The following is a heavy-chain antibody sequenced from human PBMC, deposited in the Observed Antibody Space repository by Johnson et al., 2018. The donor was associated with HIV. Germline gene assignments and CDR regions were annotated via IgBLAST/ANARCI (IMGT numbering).Heavy chain of an antibody. CDR2: IYSGGST. D-gene: IGHD1-26*01. CDR1: GFTLDDYD. V-gene: IGHV3-66*02. J-gene: IGHJ3*01. Sequence: MQLVESGGGVVRPGGSLRLSCVASGFTLDDYDMSWVRQTPGKGLEWVSVIYSGGSTYYADSVKGRFTISRDNSKNTLYLQMSSLRAEDTAVYYCARESANSGRYSGAFDVLGQGTMVIVSS. CDR3: ARESANSGRYSGAFDV.